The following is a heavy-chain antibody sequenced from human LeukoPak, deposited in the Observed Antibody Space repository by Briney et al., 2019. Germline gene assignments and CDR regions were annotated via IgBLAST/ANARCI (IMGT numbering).Heavy chain of an antibody. V-gene: IGHV1-3*03. CDR3: ARSGGYGSGSYPALYYFDY. D-gene: IGHD3-10*01. J-gene: IGHJ4*02. CDR2: INAGNGNT. CDR1: GYTFTSYA. Sequence: ASVKVSCKASGYTFTSYAMHWVRQAPGQRLEWMGWINAGNGNTKYSQEFQGRVTITRDTSASTVYMELSSLRSEDMAVYYRARSGGYGSGSYPALYYFDYWGQGTLVTVSS.